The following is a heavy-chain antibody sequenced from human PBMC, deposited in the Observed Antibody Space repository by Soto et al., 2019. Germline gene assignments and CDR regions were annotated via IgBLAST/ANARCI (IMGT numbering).Heavy chain of an antibody. J-gene: IGHJ4*02. D-gene: IGHD2-15*01. CDR1: GYTFTSYD. Sequence: GASVKVSCKASGYTFTSYDIQWVRQATGQGPEWMGWMNPNSGNTGYAQKFQGRVTMTRDTSISTAYMELSSLRSDDTAVYYCARIQNKYFSGGSCYPRTDYWGQGTLVTVSS. V-gene: IGHV1-8*01. CDR2: MNPNSGNT. CDR3: ARIQNKYFSGGSCYPRTDY.